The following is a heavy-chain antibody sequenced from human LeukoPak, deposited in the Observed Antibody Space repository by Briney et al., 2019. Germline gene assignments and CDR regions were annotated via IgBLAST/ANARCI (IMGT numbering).Heavy chain of an antibody. V-gene: IGHV4-59*08. D-gene: IGHD3-10*01. J-gene: IGHJ5*02. CDR2: IYHSGST. CDR3: ARHGPQPVRGVTNYNWFDP. Sequence: RASETLSLTCTVSGGSISSYYWSWIRQPPGKGLEWIGYIYHSGSTNYNPSLKSRVTISVDTSKNQFSLKLSSVTAADTAVYYCARHGPQPVRGVTNYNWFDPWGQGTLVTVSS. CDR1: GGSISSYY.